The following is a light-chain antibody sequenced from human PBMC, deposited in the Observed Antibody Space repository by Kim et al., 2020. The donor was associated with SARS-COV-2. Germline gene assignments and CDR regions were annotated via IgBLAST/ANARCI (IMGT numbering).Light chain of an antibody. J-gene: IGLJ3*02. V-gene: IGLV1-44*01. Sequence: ELTQPPSVSGTPGQTVTISCSGSSSNIGSNPVNWYQQLPGTAPKLLMFRNGQRPSGVPDRFSGSKSGSSASLAISGLQSEDEADYYCAAWDDSLNAWVFGGGAKLTVL. CDR3: AAWDDSLNAWV. CDR1: SSNIGSNP. CDR2: RNG.